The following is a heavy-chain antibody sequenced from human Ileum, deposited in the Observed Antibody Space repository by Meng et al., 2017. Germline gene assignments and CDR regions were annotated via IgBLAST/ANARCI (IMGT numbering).Heavy chain of an antibody. J-gene: IGHJ4*02. Sequence: QVQLQASGPGPVKPSQTLSLPRSVSGGSFSSDNYYWTWIRQTPGKGLEWIGLTYYNGSPFYNPSLRSRVTISVDTSKDQFSLKLTSVTAADTAVYYCARERRHYYGSGSFDYWGQGILVTVSS. CDR3: ARERRHYYGSGSFDY. D-gene: IGHD3-10*01. CDR2: TYYNGSP. CDR1: GGSFSSDNYY. V-gene: IGHV4-30-4*01.